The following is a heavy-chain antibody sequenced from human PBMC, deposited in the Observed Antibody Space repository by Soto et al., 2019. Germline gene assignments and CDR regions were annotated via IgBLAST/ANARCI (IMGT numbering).Heavy chain of an antibody. CDR2: ISDSGGST. D-gene: IGHD3-10*01. J-gene: IGHJ3*02. CDR3: AKLYHDYYGSGSYYPDAFDI. CDR1: GFTFSSYA. Sequence: PGGSLRLSCAASGFTFSSYAMSWVRQAPGKGLEWVSAISDSGGSTYYADSVKGRFTISRDNSKNTLYLQMNSLRAEDTAVYYCAKLYHDYYGSGSYYPDAFDIWGQGTMVTVSS. V-gene: IGHV3-23*01.